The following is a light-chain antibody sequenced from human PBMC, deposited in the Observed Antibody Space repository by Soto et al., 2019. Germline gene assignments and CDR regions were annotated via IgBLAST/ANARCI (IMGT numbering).Light chain of an antibody. CDR3: QTYEIWPLT. Sequence: EVVMTQSPATLSVSPGDRATLSCRASQSVHNNLAWYQQKPGQAPRLLIFDTSTRATDILIRFTGGGSGTEFTLTISSLQSEEFAVYFSQTYEIWPLTFGGGTKVEIK. CDR1: QSVHNN. CDR2: DTS. J-gene: IGKJ4*01. V-gene: IGKV3-15*01.